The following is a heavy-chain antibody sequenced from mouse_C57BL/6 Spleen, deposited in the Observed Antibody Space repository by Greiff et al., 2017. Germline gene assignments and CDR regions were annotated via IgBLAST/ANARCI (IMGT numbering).Heavy chain of an antibody. CDR3: ARSPYYGYDGYAMDY. D-gene: IGHD2-9*01. Sequence: DVQLQESGPELVKPGASVKMSCKASGYTFTDYNMHWVKQSHGKSLEWIGYINPNNGGTSYNQKFKGKATLTVNKSSSTAYMELRSLTSEDSAVYYCARSPYYGYDGYAMDYWGQGTSVTVSS. CDR2: INPNNGGT. CDR1: GYTFTDYN. V-gene: IGHV1-22*01. J-gene: IGHJ4*01.